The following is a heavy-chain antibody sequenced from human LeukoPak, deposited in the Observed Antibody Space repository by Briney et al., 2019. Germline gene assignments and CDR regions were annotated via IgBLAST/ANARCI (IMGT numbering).Heavy chain of an antibody. V-gene: IGHV1-2*02. CDR1: VYTYTDYY. CDR2: INPNSGGT. Sequence: ASVKVSFKSSVYTYTDYYMHWVRQAPGQGLEWMGWINPNSGGTNYAQKFQGRVTMTRDTSISTAYMELSRLRSDDTAVYYCARDIYDYVWGSYIRWGQGTLVTVSS. CDR3: ARDIYDYVWGSYIR. D-gene: IGHD3-16*01. J-gene: IGHJ4*02.